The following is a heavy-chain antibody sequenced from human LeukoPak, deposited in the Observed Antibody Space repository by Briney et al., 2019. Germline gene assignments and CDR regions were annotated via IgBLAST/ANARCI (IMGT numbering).Heavy chain of an antibody. CDR3: ARASSRSTIFDS. Sequence: PGQSLRLSCAASGFTVSSNYMSWVRQAPGKGLEWVSAFYSGGTTYYTDSVKGRFTISTDNSKNTVYLQMNSLTAEDTAVYYCARASSRSTIFDSWGQGTLVTVSS. D-gene: IGHD5/OR15-5a*01. V-gene: IGHV3-66*01. CDR1: GFTVSSNY. CDR2: FYSGGTT. J-gene: IGHJ4*02.